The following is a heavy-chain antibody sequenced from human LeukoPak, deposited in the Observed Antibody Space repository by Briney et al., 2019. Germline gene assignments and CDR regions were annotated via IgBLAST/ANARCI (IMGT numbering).Heavy chain of an antibody. CDR2: IFHSGST. Sequence: SETLSLTCTVSVASISSYYWSWIRQPPGKGLEWIGYIFHSGSTNYNPSLKSRVTISVDTSKNQFSLKLSSVTAADTAVYYCARESERWPFDYWGQGTLVAVSS. D-gene: IGHD5-24*01. CDR1: VASISSYY. V-gene: IGHV4-59*01. CDR3: ARESERWPFDY. J-gene: IGHJ4*02.